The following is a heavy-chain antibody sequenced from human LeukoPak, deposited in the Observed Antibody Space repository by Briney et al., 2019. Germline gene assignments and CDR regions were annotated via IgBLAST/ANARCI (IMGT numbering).Heavy chain of an antibody. Sequence: GGSLRLSCEASGFTFSAYAMSWVRQAPGKGLEWVSSISSSSSYIYYADSVKGRFTISRDNAKNSLYLQMNSLRAEDTAVYYCARDRQGYWGQGTLATVSS. J-gene: IGHJ4*02. D-gene: IGHD5/OR15-5a*01. CDR1: GFTFSAYA. CDR3: ARDRQGY. V-gene: IGHV3-21*01. CDR2: ISSSSSYI.